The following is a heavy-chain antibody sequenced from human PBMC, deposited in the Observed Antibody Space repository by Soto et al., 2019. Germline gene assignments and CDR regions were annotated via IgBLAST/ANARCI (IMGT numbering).Heavy chain of an antibody. D-gene: IGHD6-19*01. J-gene: IGHJ4*02. V-gene: IGHV3-53*01. CDR2: IYSGGNT. CDR3: ARPPFYSDGWDDY. CDR1: GSSVRDYY. Sequence: GGSLRLSCAVSGSSVRDYYMSWVRQAPGKGLEWVALIYSGGNTYYADSVKGRFTISKDTSKNTVSLQMNSLRGEDTALYFCARPPFYSDGWDDYWGQGTQVTVSS.